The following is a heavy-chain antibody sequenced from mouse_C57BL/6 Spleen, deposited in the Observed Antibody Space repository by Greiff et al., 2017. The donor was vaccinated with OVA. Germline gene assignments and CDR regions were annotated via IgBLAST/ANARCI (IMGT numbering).Heavy chain of an antibody. CDR2: ISGGGGNT. D-gene: IGHD2-12*01. Sequence: EVQLVESGGGLVKPGGSLKLSCAASGFTFSSYTMSWVRQTPEKRLEWVATISGGGGNTYYPDSVKGRFTISRDNAKNTLYLQMSSLRSEDTALYYCARQRGYSDAMDYWGQGTSVTVSS. V-gene: IGHV5-9*01. J-gene: IGHJ4*01. CDR1: GFTFSSYT. CDR3: ARQRGYSDAMDY.